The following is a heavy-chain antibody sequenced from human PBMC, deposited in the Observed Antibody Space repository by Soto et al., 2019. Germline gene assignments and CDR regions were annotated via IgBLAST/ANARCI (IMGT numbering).Heavy chain of an antibody. V-gene: IGHV1-69*01. Sequence: QVQLVQSGAEVKKPGSSVKVSCKASGGTFSSYAISWVRQAPGQGLEWMGGIIPIFGTANYAQKFQGRVTSPADESTSTADMELSSLSSEDTAVYYCARQGSSSWNWGPGTMVTVSS. D-gene: IGHD6-13*01. CDR2: IIPIFGTA. CDR1: GGTFSSYA. CDR3: ARQGSSSWN. J-gene: IGHJ3*01.